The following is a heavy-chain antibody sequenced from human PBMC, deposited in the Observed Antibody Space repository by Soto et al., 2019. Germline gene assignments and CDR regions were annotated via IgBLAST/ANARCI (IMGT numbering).Heavy chain of an antibody. CDR2: IKSKTDGGTT. CDR3: TTENIVVVVAATPDY. V-gene: IGHV3-15*01. Sequence: EVQLVESGGGLVKPGGSLRLSCAASGFTFSNAWMSWVRQAPGKGLEWVGRIKSKTDGGTTDYAAPMKGRFTISRDDSKNTLYLQMNSLKTEDTAVYYCTTENIVVVVAATPDYWGQGTLVTVSS. D-gene: IGHD2-15*01. CDR1: GFTFSNAW. J-gene: IGHJ4*02.